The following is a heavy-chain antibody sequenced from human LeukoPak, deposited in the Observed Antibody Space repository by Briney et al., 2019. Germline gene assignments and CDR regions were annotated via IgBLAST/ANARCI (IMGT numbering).Heavy chain of an antibody. J-gene: IGHJ4*02. CDR2: IYSGGST. V-gene: IGHV3-53*01. D-gene: IGHD3-10*01. Sequence: PGGSLRLSCAASGFTVSSNYMSWVRQAPGKGLEWVSVIYSGGSTYYADSVKGRFTISRGNSKNTLYLQMNSLRAEDTAVYYCASSPGFGESYYFDYWGQGTLVTVSS. CDR1: GFTVSSNY. CDR3: ASSPGFGESYYFDY.